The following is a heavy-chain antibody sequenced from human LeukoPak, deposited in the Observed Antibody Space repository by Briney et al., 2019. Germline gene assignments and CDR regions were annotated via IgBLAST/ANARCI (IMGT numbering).Heavy chain of an antibody. CDR3: ARRGLIFGVVTPFDY. J-gene: IGHJ4*02. CDR2: IYYSGST. Sequence: KPSETLSLTCTVSGGSISSSSYYWGWIRQPPGKGLEWIGSIYYSGSTYYNPSLKSRVTISVDTSKNQFSLKLSSVTAADTAVYYCARRGLIFGVVTPFDYWGQGTLVTVSS. D-gene: IGHD3-3*02. V-gene: IGHV4-39*01. CDR1: GGSISSSSYY.